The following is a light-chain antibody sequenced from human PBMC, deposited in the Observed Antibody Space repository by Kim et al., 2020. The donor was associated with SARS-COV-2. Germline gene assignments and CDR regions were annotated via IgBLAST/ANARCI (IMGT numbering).Light chain of an antibody. J-gene: IGKJ2*01. Sequence: DIQMTQSPSSLSASVGDRVTITCRASQSISTYLNWYQQKPGKAPKLLIYDASSLQSGVPSRFSGSGAGTDFTLTISSLQPEDFATYYCQQSYGTLPYTFGQGTKLEI. CDR2: DAS. CDR1: QSISTY. V-gene: IGKV1-39*01. CDR3: QQSYGTLPYT.